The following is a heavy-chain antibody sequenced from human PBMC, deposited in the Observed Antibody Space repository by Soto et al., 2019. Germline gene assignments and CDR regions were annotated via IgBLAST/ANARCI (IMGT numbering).Heavy chain of an antibody. V-gene: IGHV1-8*01. CDR2: MNPNSGNT. J-gene: IGHJ6*02. CDR1: GYTFTSYD. Sequence: QVQLVQSGAEVKKPGASVKVSCKASGYTFTSYDINWVRQATGQGLEWMGWMNPNSGNTGYAQKFRGRVTMTRNTSISTSYMELSSLRSEDTAVYYCARQRTGTTSMDVWGQGTTVTVSS. CDR3: ARQRTGTTSMDV. D-gene: IGHD1-1*01.